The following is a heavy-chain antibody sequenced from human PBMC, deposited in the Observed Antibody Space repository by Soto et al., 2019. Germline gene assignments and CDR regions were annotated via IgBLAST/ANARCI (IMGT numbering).Heavy chain of an antibody. V-gene: IGHV1-2*02. CDR2: INPNGGT. Sequence: ASVKVSCKASGYTLTDNYMHWVREAPGQGLEWMGWINPNGGTNYAQKFQGRVTMTRGTSISTAYMELGRLKSDDTAVYYCARSLTTLTTLLDYWGQGTLVTVSS. J-gene: IGHJ4*02. CDR3: ARSLTTLTTLLDY. D-gene: IGHD4-17*01. CDR1: GYTLTDNY.